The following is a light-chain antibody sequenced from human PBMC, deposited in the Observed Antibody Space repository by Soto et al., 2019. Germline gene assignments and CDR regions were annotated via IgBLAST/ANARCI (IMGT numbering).Light chain of an antibody. CDR1: SSDVGGYNY. CDR2: EVS. CDR3: CSYTTSSTVV. Sequence: QSALTQPASVSGSPGQSITISCSGTSSDVGGYNYVSWFQHHPGKAPKLMIYEVSYWPSGVSNRFSGSKSGNTASLTISGLQAEDEADYYCCSYTTSSTVVFGGGTKLTVL. J-gene: IGLJ2*01. V-gene: IGLV2-14*01.